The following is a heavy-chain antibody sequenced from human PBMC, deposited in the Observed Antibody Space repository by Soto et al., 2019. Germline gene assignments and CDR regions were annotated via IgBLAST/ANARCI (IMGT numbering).Heavy chain of an antibody. V-gene: IGHV3-23*01. D-gene: IGHD3-10*01. J-gene: IGHJ4*02. CDR2: ISGSGGST. Sequence: EVQLLESGGGLVQPGGSLRLSCAASGFTFSSYAMSWVRQAPGKGLEWVSAISGSGGSTYYADSVKGRFTISRDNSKNTLYLQMNSLRAEDTAVYYCAKDPFGPSVWFGELLSDYWGQGTLVTVSS. CDR1: GFTFSSYA. CDR3: AKDPFGPSVWFGELLSDY.